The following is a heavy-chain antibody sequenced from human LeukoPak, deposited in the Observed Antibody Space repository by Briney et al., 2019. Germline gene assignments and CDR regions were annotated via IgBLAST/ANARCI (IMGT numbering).Heavy chain of an antibody. J-gene: IGHJ5*02. Sequence: SETLSLTCAVYGGSFSGYYWSWIRQPPGNGLEWIGEINQSGSTNYNPSLKSRVTVSVDTSKNQFSLKVSSVTAADTAVYYCARGGGYNWFDPWGQGTLVTVSS. CDR2: INQSGST. CDR3: ARGGGYNWFDP. CDR1: GGSFSGYY. V-gene: IGHV4-34*01.